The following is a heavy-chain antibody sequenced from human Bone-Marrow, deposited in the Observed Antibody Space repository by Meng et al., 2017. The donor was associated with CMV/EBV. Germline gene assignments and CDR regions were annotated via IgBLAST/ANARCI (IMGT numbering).Heavy chain of an antibody. J-gene: IGHJ4*02. V-gene: IGHV3-23*01. CDR2: ISGSGGST. Sequence: GGSLRLSCVASGFTFSSYAMSWVRPAPGKGLEWVSAISGSGGSTYYADSVKGRFTISRDNSKNTLYLQMNSLRAEDTAVYYCAKGGYCSSTSCPFDYWGQGTRVTVSS. CDR3: AKGGYCSSTSCPFDY. CDR1: GFTFSSYA. D-gene: IGHD2-2*01.